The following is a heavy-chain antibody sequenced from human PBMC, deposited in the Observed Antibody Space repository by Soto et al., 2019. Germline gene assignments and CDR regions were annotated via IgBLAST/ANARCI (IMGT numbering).Heavy chain of an antibody. J-gene: IGHJ4*02. CDR2: IYYLGST. CDR3: ARDGYDGSGSPYPAF. D-gene: IGHD3-10*01. CDR1: GASMSEYF. Sequence: PSETLSLTCTVSGASMSEYFWCWFRQPPGKGLEWIGYIYYLGSTDYNPSLKSRVTISVDTSKRQFSLRLTSVTAADTAVYYCARDGYDGSGSPYPAFWGPGTQVTAPQ. V-gene: IGHV4-59*01.